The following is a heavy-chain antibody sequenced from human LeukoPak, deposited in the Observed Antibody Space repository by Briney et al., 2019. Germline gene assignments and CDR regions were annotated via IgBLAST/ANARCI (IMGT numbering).Heavy chain of an antibody. CDR3: VKDRGDSNYNPFDS. CDR1: GFTFSSYA. J-gene: IGHJ4*02. V-gene: IGHV3-30*18. D-gene: IGHD6-13*01. Sequence: PGGSLTLSCAASGFTFSSYAMHWVRQAPGKGLEWVAVISYDGSEKYYAASVKGRSTISRDTSKNTLSLQMTSLRTEDTAMYYCVKDRGDSNYNPFDSWGQGTLVSVSS. CDR2: ISYDGSEK.